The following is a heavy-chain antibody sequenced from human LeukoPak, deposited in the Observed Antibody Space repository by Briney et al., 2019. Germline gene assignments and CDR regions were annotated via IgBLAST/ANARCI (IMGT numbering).Heavy chain of an antibody. V-gene: IGHV3-11*01. CDR2: IRSSGSAI. D-gene: IGHD2-15*01. J-gene: IGHJ3*02. Sequence: GGSLRLSCAASGFTFSDYYMSWIRQAPGKGLEWVSYIRSSGSAIYYADSVKGRFTVSRDNAKNSLYLQMNSLRAEDTAVYYCARFCCSGGSCNRWFDAFDIWGQGTKVTVSS. CDR3: ARFCCSGGSCNRWFDAFDI. CDR1: GFTFSDYY.